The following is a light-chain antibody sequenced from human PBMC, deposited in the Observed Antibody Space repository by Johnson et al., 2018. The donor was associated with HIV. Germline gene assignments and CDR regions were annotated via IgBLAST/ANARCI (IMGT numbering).Light chain of an antibody. CDR1: SSNIGNNY. Sequence: QSVLTQPPSVSAAPGQKVTISCSGTSSNIGNNYVSWYQQLPGTAPKLLIFDNNKRPSGIPDRFSGSKSGTSATLGITGLQTGDEADYYCGKWDSSLRTGFLGTGTKVTVL. CDR2: DNN. V-gene: IGLV1-51*01. J-gene: IGLJ1*01. CDR3: GKWDSSLRTGF.